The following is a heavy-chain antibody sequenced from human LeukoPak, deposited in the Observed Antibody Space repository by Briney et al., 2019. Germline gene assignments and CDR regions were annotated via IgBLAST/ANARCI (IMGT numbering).Heavy chain of an antibody. D-gene: IGHD3-10*01. CDR3: AKDLAFGEYHSMYYFDY. J-gene: IGHJ4*02. CDR2: ISGSGGST. Sequence: GTLRLSCAASGFTFSSYGMSWVRQAPGKGLEWVSAISGSGGSTYYADSVKGRFTISRDNSKNTLYLQMNSLRAEDTAVYYCAKDLAFGEYHSMYYFDYWGQGTLVTVSS. CDR1: GFTFSSYG. V-gene: IGHV3-23*01.